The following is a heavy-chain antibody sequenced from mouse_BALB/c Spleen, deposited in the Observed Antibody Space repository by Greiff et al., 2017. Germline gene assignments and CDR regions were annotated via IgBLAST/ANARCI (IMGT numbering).Heavy chain of an antibody. CDR3: ARGRGNPYYFDY. D-gene: IGHD2-1*01. CDR2: ISSGGST. Sequence: EVMLVESGGGLVKPGGSLKLSCAASGFTFSSYAMSWVRQTPEKRLEWVASISSGGSTYYPDSVKGRFTISRDNARNILYLQMSSLRSEDTAMYYCARGRGNPYYFDYWGQGTTLTVSS. CDR1: GFTFSSYA. J-gene: IGHJ2*01. V-gene: IGHV5-6-5*01.